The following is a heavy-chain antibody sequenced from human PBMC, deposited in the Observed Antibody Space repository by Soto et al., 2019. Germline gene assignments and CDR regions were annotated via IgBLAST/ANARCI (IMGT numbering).Heavy chain of an antibody. J-gene: IGHJ6*03. Sequence: EVQLLESGGGLVQPGGSLRLSCAASGFSFSTYGMGWVRQPPGKGLEWVSGISGSGGDTYYADSVKGRFTISRDNSKNTLYLRMNSLRAEDTAVYYCAREVGYCSGGSCQRISFHYYYYYMDVWGKGTTVTVSS. V-gene: IGHV3-23*01. CDR2: ISGSGGDT. CDR3: AREVGYCSGGSCQRISFHYYYYYMDV. D-gene: IGHD2-15*01. CDR1: GFSFSTYG.